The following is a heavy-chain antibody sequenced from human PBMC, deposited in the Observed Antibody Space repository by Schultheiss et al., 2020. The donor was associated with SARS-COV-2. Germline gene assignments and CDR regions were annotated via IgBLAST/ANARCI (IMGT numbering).Heavy chain of an antibody. Sequence: SQTLSLTCAVSGYSISSGHFWGWMRQPPGKGLEWIGYIYYSGSTYYNPSLKSRLTMSIDTSKNQFSLKLSSVTAVDTAVYYCAREDSSGYYYSYWGQGTLVTVSS. CDR1: GYSISSGHF. CDR3: AREDSSGYYYSY. V-gene: IGHV4-28*03. J-gene: IGHJ4*02. D-gene: IGHD3-22*01. CDR2: IYYSGST.